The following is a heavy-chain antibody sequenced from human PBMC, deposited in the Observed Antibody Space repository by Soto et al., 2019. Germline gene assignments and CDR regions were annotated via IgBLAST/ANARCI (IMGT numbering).Heavy chain of an antibody. CDR3: AGPVGAIYYYYGMDV. J-gene: IGHJ6*02. D-gene: IGHD1-26*01. Sequence: SLKVSCKASGVTFSCYAISWARQAPGQGLEWMGGIIPIFGTANYAQKFQGRVTITADESTSTAYMELSSLRSEDTAVYYCAGPVGAIYYYYGMDVWGQGTTVTVSS. CDR1: GVTFSCYA. V-gene: IGHV1-69*13. CDR2: IIPIFGTA.